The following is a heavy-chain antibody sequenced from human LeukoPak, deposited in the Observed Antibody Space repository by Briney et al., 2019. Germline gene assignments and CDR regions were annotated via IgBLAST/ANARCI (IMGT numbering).Heavy chain of an antibody. D-gene: IGHD1-26*01. J-gene: IGHJ4*02. V-gene: IGHV3-21*01. CDR2: ISSSSSYI. CDR1: GFTFSSYS. Sequence: GGYLRLSCAASGFTFSSYSMNWVRQAPGKGLEWVSSISSSSSYIYYADSVKGRFTISRDNAKNSLYLQMNSLRAEDTAVYYCAGGSLPTQIDYWGQGTLVTVSS. CDR3: AGGSLPTQIDY.